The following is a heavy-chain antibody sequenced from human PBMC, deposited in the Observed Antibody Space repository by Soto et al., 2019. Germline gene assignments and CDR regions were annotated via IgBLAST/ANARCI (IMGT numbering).Heavy chain of an antibody. CDR1: GFTVSTNY. Sequence: EVQLVETGGGLIQPGGSLRLSCAASGFTVSTNYMSWVRQAPGKGLEWVSLIYSVGSTYYADSVKGRFTISSDNSKNTLYLQMNSLRAEDTAVYYCARRSSGYPYYFDYWGQGTLVTVSS. J-gene: IGHJ4*02. CDR2: IYSVGST. D-gene: IGHD3-22*01. V-gene: IGHV3-53*02. CDR3: ARRSSGYPYYFDY.